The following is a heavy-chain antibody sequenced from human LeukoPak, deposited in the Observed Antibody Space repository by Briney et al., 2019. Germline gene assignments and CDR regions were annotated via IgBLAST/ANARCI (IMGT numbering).Heavy chain of an antibody. Sequence: GGSLRLSCAASGFTFDDYAMHWVRQAPGKGLEWVSGISWNSGSIGYADSVKGRFTISRDNAKNSLYLQMNSLRAEDTAVYYCARDLFNYYDSSGYYDYWGQGTLVTVSS. CDR2: ISWNSGSI. J-gene: IGHJ4*02. V-gene: IGHV3-9*01. CDR3: ARDLFNYYDSSGYYDY. CDR1: GFTFDDYA. D-gene: IGHD3-22*01.